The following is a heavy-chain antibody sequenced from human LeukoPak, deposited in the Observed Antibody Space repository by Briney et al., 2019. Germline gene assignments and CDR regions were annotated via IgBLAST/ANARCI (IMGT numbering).Heavy chain of an antibody. Sequence: SQTLSLTCTVSGGSISSGSYYWGWIRQPAGTGLEWIGRIYTSGSTNYNPSLKSRVTISVDTSKNQFSLKLSSVTAADTAVYYCARGVVVTAIYYYYGMDVWGQGTTVTVSS. CDR2: IYTSGST. CDR3: ARGVVVTAIYYYYGMDV. D-gene: IGHD2-21*02. V-gene: IGHV4-61*02. J-gene: IGHJ6*02. CDR1: GGSISSGSYY.